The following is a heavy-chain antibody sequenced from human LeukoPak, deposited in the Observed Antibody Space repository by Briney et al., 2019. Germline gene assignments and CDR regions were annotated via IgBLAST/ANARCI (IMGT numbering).Heavy chain of an antibody. CDR3: AKVSVCYGCYLDY. V-gene: IGHV3-23*01. J-gene: IGHJ4*02. Sequence: GGSLRLSCAASGYTFSSHGLTWVRQAPGKGLEWVSTINGAGDNTYYAETVKGRFTISRDNSKNTLYLQMHCLRAEDTAIYYCAKVSVCYGCYLDYWGQGTLVTVS. CDR2: INGAGDNT. CDR1: GYTFSSHG. D-gene: IGHD3-16*01.